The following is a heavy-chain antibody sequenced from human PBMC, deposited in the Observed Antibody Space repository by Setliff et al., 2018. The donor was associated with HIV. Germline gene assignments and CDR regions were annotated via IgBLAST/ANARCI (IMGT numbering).Heavy chain of an antibody. Sequence: SETLSLTCAVYGGSFSGFYWNWIRQPPGKGLEWIGYIYYSGSTYYNPSLKSRVTISVDTSKNQFSLKLSSVTAADTAVYYCASGTHRYCGGDCSLLYYWGQGTLVTVSS. CDR2: IYYSGST. CDR1: GGSFSGFY. CDR3: ASGTHRYCGGDCSLLYY. J-gene: IGHJ4*02. V-gene: IGHV4-59*06. D-gene: IGHD2-21*02.